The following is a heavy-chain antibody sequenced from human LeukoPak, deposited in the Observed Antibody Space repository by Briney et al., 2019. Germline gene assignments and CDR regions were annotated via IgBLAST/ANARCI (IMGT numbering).Heavy chain of an antibody. CDR3: AKKEGDITIFGVVNNFDY. Sequence: GGSLRLSCAASGFTFSSYAMSWVRQAPGKGLEWVSAISGSGGSTYYADSVKGRFTISRDNSKNTLYLQMNSLRAEDTAVYYCAKKEGDITIFGVVNNFDYWVQGTLVTVSS. V-gene: IGHV3-23*01. J-gene: IGHJ4*02. D-gene: IGHD3-3*01. CDR1: GFTFSSYA. CDR2: ISGSGGST.